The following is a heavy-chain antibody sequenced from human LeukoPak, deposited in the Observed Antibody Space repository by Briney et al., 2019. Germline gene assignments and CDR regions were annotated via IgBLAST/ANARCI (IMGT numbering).Heavy chain of an antibody. V-gene: IGHV4-4*02. Sequence: PSETLSLTCAVSGGSISSSNWWSWVRQPPGKGLEWIGEIYHSGSTNYNPSLKSRVTISVDKSKNQFSLKLSSVTAADTAVYYCARWAVSYQTQYYFDYWGQGTLVTVSS. D-gene: IGHD1-26*01. J-gene: IGHJ4*02. CDR3: ARWAVSYQTQYYFDY. CDR2: IYHSGST. CDR1: GGSISSSNW.